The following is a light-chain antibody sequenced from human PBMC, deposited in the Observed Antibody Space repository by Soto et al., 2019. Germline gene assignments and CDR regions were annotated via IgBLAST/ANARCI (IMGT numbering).Light chain of an antibody. V-gene: IGLV2-11*01. CDR2: DVS. CDR3: CSYAGSYTLYV. CDR1: SSDVGGYNY. Sequence: QSVLTQPRSVSGSPGQSVTISCTGTSSDVGGYNYVSWYQQHPGKAPKLMIYDVSQRPSGVPDRLSGSKSGNTASLTISGLQAEDGADYYCCSYAGSYTLYVFGTGTKLTVL. J-gene: IGLJ1*01.